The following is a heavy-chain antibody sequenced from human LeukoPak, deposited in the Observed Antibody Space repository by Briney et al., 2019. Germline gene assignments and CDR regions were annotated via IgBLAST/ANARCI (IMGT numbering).Heavy chain of an antibody. V-gene: IGHV3-30*04. D-gene: IGHD5-18*01. J-gene: IGHJ4*02. CDR2: ISYDGSNK. CDR1: GGTFSSYA. Sequence: SCKASGGTFSSYAMHWVRQAPGKGLEWVAVISYDGSNKYYADSVKGRFTISRDNSKNTLYLQMNSLRAEDTAVYYCARDTGDSDTAMVPLFGYWGQGTLVTVSS. CDR3: ARDTGDSDTAMVPLFGY.